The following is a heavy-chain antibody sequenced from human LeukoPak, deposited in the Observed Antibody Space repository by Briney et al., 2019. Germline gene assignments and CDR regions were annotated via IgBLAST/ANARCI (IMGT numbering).Heavy chain of an antibody. CDR3: ARGQNALWLHKDY. CDR1: GFTFSSYN. Sequence: GGSLRLSCAASGFTFSSYNMNWVRQAPGKGLEWVSSISGSGSYIFYAVSVKGRFTISRDNAKNSLYLQMNSLRAEDTAVYYCARGQNALWLHKDYWGQGTLVTVSS. CDR2: ISGSGSYI. D-gene: IGHD5-18*01. V-gene: IGHV3-21*01. J-gene: IGHJ4*02.